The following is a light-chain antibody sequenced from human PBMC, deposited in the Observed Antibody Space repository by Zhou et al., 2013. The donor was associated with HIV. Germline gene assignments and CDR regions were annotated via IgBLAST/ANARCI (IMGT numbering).Light chain of an antibody. CDR3: QQLNSYRAL. CDR1: QGISSY. J-gene: IGKJ3*01. Sequence: DIQLTQSPSFLSASVGDRVTITCRASQGISSYLAWYQQKPGKAPKLLIYAASTLQSGVPSRFSGSGSGTEFTLTISSLQPEDFATYYCQQLNSYRALFGPGTKVDIK. V-gene: IGKV1-9*01. CDR2: AAS.